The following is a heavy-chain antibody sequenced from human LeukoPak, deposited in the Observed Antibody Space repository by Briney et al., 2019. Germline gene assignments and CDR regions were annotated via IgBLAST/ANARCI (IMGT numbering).Heavy chain of an antibody. Sequence: GGSLRLSCAASGFTVRSIYMTWVRQAPGKGLEWVSSFYSGGSPYYADSVKGRFIISRDSSTDTLYLQMNSLRVEDTAVYFCARDRGYGYGFFDYWGQGTLVTVSS. D-gene: IGHD5-18*01. CDR2: FYSGGSP. V-gene: IGHV3-53*01. CDR1: GFTVRSIY. CDR3: ARDRGYGYGFFDY. J-gene: IGHJ4*02.